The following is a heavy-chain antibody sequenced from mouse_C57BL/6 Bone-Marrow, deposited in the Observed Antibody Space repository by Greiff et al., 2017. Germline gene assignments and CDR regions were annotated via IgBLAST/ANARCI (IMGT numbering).Heavy chain of an antibody. V-gene: IGHV5-15*01. D-gene: IGHD1-1*01. Sequence: DVHLVESGGGLVQPGGSLKLSCAASGFTFSDYGMAWVRQAPRKGPEWVAFISNLAYSIYYADTVTGRFTISRENAKNTLYLEMSSLRSEDTAMYYCARSYGPYYYAMDYWGQGTSVTVSS. CDR1: GFTFSDYG. CDR2: ISNLAYSI. CDR3: ARSYGPYYYAMDY. J-gene: IGHJ4*01.